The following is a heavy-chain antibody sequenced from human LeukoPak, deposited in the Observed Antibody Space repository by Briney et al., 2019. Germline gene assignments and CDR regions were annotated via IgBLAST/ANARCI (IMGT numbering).Heavy chain of an antibody. J-gene: IGHJ4*02. CDR3: ATHPLYGSGSLDY. D-gene: IGHD3-10*01. Sequence: SETLSLTCTVSGGSISSYYWSWIRQPPGKGLEWIGYIYYSGSTNYNPSLKSRVTISVDTSKNQFSLKLSSVTAADTAVYYCATHPLYGSGSLDYWGQGTLVTVSS. CDR1: GGSISSYY. CDR2: IYYSGST. V-gene: IGHV4-59*08.